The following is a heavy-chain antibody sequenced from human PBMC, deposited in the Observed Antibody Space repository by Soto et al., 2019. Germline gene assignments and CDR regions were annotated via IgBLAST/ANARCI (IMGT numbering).Heavy chain of an antibody. Sequence: GGSLRLSCAASGFTFSSYGMHWVRQAPGKGLEWVAVIWYDGSNKYYADSVKGRFTISRDNSKNTLYLQMNSLRAEDTAVYYCARLWFGESPDAFDIWGQGTMVTVSS. CDR3: ARLWFGESPDAFDI. J-gene: IGHJ3*02. CDR2: IWYDGSNK. D-gene: IGHD3-10*01. V-gene: IGHV3-33*01. CDR1: GFTFSSYG.